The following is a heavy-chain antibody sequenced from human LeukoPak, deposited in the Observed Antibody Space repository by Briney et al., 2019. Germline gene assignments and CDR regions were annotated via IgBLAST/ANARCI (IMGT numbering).Heavy chain of an antibody. V-gene: IGHV4-31*03. CDR1: GDSIRTRGYY. Sequence: SETLSLTCTVSGDSIRTRGYYWSWIRQHPGTGLEWIAYIHYIWNTDCNPSLESRVTMSVDTSSNQFSPDVASVTAADTAVYYCARVRDDYFFDYWGQGILVTVSS. CDR3: ARVRDDYFFDY. CDR2: IHYIWNT. D-gene: IGHD3-3*01. J-gene: IGHJ4*02.